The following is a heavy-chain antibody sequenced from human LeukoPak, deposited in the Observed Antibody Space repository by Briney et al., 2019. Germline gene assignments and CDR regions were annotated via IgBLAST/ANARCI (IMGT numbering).Heavy chain of an antibody. J-gene: IGHJ5*02. Sequence: PGGSLRLSCAASGFXFSSYAISWVRQPPGKGREWVSTISGSGGSTYYADSVKGRFTISRDNAKNSLYLQMISLRAEDTAVYYCARVWVGATTNWFDPWGQGTLVTVSS. D-gene: IGHD1-26*01. V-gene: IGHV3-23*01. CDR2: ISGSGGST. CDR1: GFXFSSYA. CDR3: ARVWVGATTNWFDP.